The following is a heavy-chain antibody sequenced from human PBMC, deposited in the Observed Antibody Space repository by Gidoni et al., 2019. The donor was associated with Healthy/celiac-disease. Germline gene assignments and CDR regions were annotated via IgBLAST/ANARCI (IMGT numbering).Heavy chain of an antibody. CDR3: AREGYYGSGSYYPNYFDY. Sequence: QVQLVESGGGVVQPGRSLRLSCAASGFTFSSYGMHWVRQAPGKGLEGVAVIWYDGSNKYYADSVKGRFTISRDNSKNTLYLQMNSLRAEDTAVYYCAREGYYGSGSYYPNYFDYWGQGTLVTVSS. CDR1: GFTFSSYG. V-gene: IGHV3-33*01. J-gene: IGHJ4*02. D-gene: IGHD3-10*01. CDR2: IWYDGSNK.